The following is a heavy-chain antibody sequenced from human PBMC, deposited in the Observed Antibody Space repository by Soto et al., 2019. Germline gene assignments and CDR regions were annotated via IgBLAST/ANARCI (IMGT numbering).Heavy chain of an antibody. V-gene: IGHV3-33*01. J-gene: IGHJ4*02. CDR3: ARDELLVSTVEYYFDY. Sequence: QVQLVESGGGVVQPGRSLRLSCAASGFTFSSYGMHWVRQAPGKGLEWVAVIWYDGSNKYYADSVKGRFTISRDNSKNTLYLQMNSLRAEDTAVYYCARDELLVSTVEYYFDYWGQGTLVTVSS. CDR2: IWYDGSNK. D-gene: IGHD2-15*01. CDR1: GFTFSSYG.